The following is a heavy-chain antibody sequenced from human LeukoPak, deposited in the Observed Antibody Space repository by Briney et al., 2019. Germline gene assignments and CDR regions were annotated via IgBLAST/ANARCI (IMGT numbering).Heavy chain of an antibody. CDR2: ISSSSSYT. J-gene: IGHJ4*02. D-gene: IGHD3-22*01. CDR1: GFTFSDYY. V-gene: IGHV3-11*06. CDR3: ARAIGRYYYDSSGYQFPPYFDY. Sequence: PGGSLRLSCAASGFTFSDYYMSWIRQAPGKGLEWVSYISSSSSYTNYADSVKGRFTISRDNAKNSLYLQMNSLRAEDTAVYYCARAIGRYYYDSSGYQFPPYFDYWGQGTLVTVSS.